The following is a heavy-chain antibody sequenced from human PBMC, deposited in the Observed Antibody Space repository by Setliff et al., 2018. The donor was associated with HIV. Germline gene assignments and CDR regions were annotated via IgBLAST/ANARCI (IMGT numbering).Heavy chain of an antibody. V-gene: IGHV4-31*03. D-gene: IGHD1-26*01. J-gene: IGHJ4*02. Sequence: SETLSLTCTVSGVSISSGGYYWNWIRQHPGKGLEWIGYISSRGSTYYNPSLKSRITMSVDTSKKQLSLKLSSVTAADTAVYYCARGWEGGMDYWGQGTLVTVSS. CDR2: ISSRGST. CDR3: ARGWEGGMDY. CDR1: GVSISSGGYY.